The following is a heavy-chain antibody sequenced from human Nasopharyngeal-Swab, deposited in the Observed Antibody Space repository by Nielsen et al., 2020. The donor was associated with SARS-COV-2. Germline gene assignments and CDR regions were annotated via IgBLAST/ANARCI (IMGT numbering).Heavy chain of an antibody. J-gene: IGHJ6*02. CDR3: TTDKGWGYSYGFRDYYYGMDV. Sequence: GESLKISCAASGFTFSNAWMSWVRQAPGKGPEWVGRIKSKTDGGTTDYAAPVKGRFTISRDDSKNTLYLQMNSLKTEDTAVYYCTTDKGWGYSYGFRDYYYGMDVWGQGTTVTVSS. D-gene: IGHD5-18*01. CDR1: GFTFSNAW. V-gene: IGHV3-15*01. CDR2: IKSKTDGGTT.